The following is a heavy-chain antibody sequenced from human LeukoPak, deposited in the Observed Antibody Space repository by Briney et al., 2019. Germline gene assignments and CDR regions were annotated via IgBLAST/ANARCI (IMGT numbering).Heavy chain of an antibody. V-gene: IGHV1-3*04. D-gene: IGHD2-21*02. CDR1: GYTFTSYA. CDR2: INTGNGNA. J-gene: IGHJ4*02. CDR3: ARNTETAIPLPYYFDY. Sequence: ASVKVSCKASGYTFTSYAMHWVRQAPGQRLECMGWINTGNGNAKYSQKFQGRVTITRDTSASTAYMDLSSLRSEDTAVYYCARNTETAIPLPYYFDYWGQGTLVTVSS.